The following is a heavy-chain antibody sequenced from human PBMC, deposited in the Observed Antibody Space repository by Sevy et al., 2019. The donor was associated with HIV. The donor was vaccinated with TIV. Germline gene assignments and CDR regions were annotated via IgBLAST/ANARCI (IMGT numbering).Heavy chain of an antibody. CDR2: IYSGGST. V-gene: IGHV3-53*01. CDR1: GFTVSSNY. D-gene: IGHD3-22*01. CDR3: ARAIQYDYDSSGYHPFDY. Sequence: GGSLRLSCAASGFTVSSNYMSWVRQAPGKGLEWVSVIYSGGSTYYADSVKGRFTISRDNSKNTLYLQMNSLRAEDTAVYYWARAIQYDYDSSGYHPFDYWGQGTLVTVSS. J-gene: IGHJ4*02.